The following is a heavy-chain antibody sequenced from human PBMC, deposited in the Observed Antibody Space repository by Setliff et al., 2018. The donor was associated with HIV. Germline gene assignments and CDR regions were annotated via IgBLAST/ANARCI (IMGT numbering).Heavy chain of an antibody. CDR2: IHYTGST. Sequence: SETLSLTCSVSGAPVSSGRYYWGWIRQPPWKGLEWIATIHYTGSTYYNPSLKNRVTISADTSKKQVSLRLTSVTAADTAIYYCARHVVALGIVVLPACAFDFWGPGTLVTVSS. D-gene: IGHD2-2*01. V-gene: IGHV4-39*01. CDR3: ARHVVALGIVVLPACAFDF. J-gene: IGHJ4*02. CDR1: GAPVSSGRYY.